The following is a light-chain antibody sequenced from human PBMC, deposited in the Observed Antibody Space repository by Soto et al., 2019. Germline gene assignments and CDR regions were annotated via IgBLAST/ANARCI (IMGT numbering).Light chain of an antibody. J-gene: IGKJ1*01. CDR2: GAS. V-gene: IGKV3-15*01. Sequence: EIVFTQSPGTLSLSPVERSTLSCRASQSVSSSYLAWYQQKPGQAPRLLIYGASTRATGIPARFSGSGSGTEFTLTISSLQSEDFAVYYCQQYNNWPPTWTFGQGTKVDIK. CDR1: QSVSSSY. CDR3: QQYNNWPPTWT.